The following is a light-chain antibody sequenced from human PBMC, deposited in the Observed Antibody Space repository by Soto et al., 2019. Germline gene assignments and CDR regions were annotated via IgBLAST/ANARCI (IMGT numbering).Light chain of an antibody. J-gene: IGKJ2*01. CDR1: QDISNY. CDR3: QQYDNHPRYT. V-gene: IGKV1-33*01. CDR2: DAS. Sequence: DIQMTQSPSSLSASVGDRVTITCQASQDISNYLNWYQQKPGKAPKLLIYDASNLETGVPPRFSGSGSGTDFTSTISSLQPEDIATYYCQQYDNHPRYTFGQGTKLEIK.